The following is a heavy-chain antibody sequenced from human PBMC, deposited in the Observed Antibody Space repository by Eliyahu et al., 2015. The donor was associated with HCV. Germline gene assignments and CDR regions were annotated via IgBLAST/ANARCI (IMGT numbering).Heavy chain of an antibody. CDR2: IKQDGSEK. V-gene: IGHV3-7*01. CDR1: GFTXSSYX. D-gene: IGHD3-10*01. J-gene: IGHJ4*02. CDR3: ARVPGGWFRELWHYFDY. Sequence: EVQLVESGGGLVQPGGSLRLSCAASGFTXSSYXMSWVRQAPGKGLEWVANIKQDGSEKYYVDSVKGRFTISRDNAKNSLYLQMNSLRAEDTAVYYCARVPGGWFRELWHYFDYWGQGTLVTVSS.